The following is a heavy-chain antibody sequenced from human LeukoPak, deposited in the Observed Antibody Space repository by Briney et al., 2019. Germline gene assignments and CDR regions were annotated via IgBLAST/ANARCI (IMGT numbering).Heavy chain of an antibody. CDR1: GGSFSVYY. Sequence: SETLSLTCAVYGGSFSVYYWSWIRQPPGKGLEWIGEIDHSGSANYNPSLKSRVTISVDTSKNQFSLKLSSVTAADTAVYYCARVSTGGYSYAGYSDYWGQGTLVTVSS. CDR2: IDHSGSA. V-gene: IGHV4-34*01. D-gene: IGHD5-18*01. J-gene: IGHJ4*02. CDR3: ARVSTGGYSYAGYSDY.